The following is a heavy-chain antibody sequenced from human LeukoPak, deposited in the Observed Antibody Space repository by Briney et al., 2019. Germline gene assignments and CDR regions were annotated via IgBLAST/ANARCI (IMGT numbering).Heavy chain of an antibody. Sequence: GGSLRLSCVASGFTFSSYWMHWVRQAPGKGLVWVSRINSDGSSTSYADSVKGRFTISRDNAKNTLYLQMNSLRAEDTAVYYCAKSHSSGWYYFDYWGQGTLVTVSS. CDR3: AKSHSSGWYYFDY. J-gene: IGHJ4*02. V-gene: IGHV3-74*01. CDR1: GFTFSSYW. D-gene: IGHD6-19*01. CDR2: INSDGSST.